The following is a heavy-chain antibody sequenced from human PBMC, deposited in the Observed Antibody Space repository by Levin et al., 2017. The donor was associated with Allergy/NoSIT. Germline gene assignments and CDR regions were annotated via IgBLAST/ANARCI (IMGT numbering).Heavy chain of an antibody. CDR3: AKLGHSGRATFIDY. D-gene: IGHD6-19*01. Sequence: GVSLRLSCAASGFSFSSYGMHWVRQAPGKGLEWVTYISYDGSNIYYGDSVKGRFTISRDNSKNTLHLQVISLRPEDTAMYYCAKLGHSGRATFIDYWGQGTLVTVYS. J-gene: IGHJ4*02. CDR1: GFSFSSYG. V-gene: IGHV3-30*18. CDR2: ISYDGSNI.